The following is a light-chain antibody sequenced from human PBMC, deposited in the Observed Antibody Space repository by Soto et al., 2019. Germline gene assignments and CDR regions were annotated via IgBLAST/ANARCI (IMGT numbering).Light chain of an antibody. Sequence: EIVMTQSPAPLSVSPGERATLSCRASQSISSNLAWYQQKPGQAPRLLIYDASNRATGIPARFSGSGSGTEFTLTISGLQSEDIAVYFCQQYNNWPPNFGQGTRLEIK. V-gene: IGKV3-15*01. J-gene: IGKJ5*01. CDR3: QQYNNWPPN. CDR1: QSISSN. CDR2: DAS.